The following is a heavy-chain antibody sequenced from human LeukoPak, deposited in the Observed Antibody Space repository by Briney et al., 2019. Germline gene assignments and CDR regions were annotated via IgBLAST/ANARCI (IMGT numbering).Heavy chain of an antibody. J-gene: IGHJ4*02. CDR2: ISGSGGST. CDR1: GFTFSNYA. D-gene: IGHD3-10*01. Sequence: GGSLRLSCAASGFTFSNYAMSWVRQAPGKGLEWVSAISGSGGSTYYADSVKGRFTISRDNSKNTLYLQMNSLRAEDTAVYYCAKEGYYGSGSYYNPYYFDYWGQGTLVTVSS. CDR3: AKEGYYGSGSYYNPYYFDY. V-gene: IGHV3-23*01.